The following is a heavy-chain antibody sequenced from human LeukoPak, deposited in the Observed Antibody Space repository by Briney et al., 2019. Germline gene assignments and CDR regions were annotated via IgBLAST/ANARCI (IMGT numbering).Heavy chain of an antibody. CDR3: ARGSDYDILTGSLDFDY. V-gene: IGHV4-34*01. Sequence: PSETLSLTCAVYGGSFSGYYWSWIRQPPGKGLEWIGEINHSGSTNYNPSLKSRVTISVDRCKNQFSLKLSSVTAADTAVYYCARGSDYDILTGSLDFDYWGQGTLVTVSS. J-gene: IGHJ4*02. D-gene: IGHD3-9*01. CDR2: INHSGST. CDR1: GGSFSGYY.